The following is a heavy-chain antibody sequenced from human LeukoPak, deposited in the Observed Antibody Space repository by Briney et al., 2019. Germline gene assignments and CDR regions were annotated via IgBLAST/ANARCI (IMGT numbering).Heavy chain of an antibody. CDR2: IKQDGSEN. V-gene: IGHV3-7*01. D-gene: IGHD2-2*01. CDR3: ARGPKGFCSTNSCSMDS. Sequence: GGSLRLSCAASGFTFSSYWMSWVRQAPGKGLEWVANIKQDGSENYYVASVKGRFTISRDNAKNSMYLQMNSLRVEDTAVYYCARGPKGFCSTNSCSMDSWGQGTLVTVSS. J-gene: IGHJ4*02. CDR1: GFTFSSYW.